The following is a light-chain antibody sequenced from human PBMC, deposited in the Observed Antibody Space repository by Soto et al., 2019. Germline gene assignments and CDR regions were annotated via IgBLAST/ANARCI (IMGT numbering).Light chain of an antibody. J-gene: IGLJ2*01. CDR3: SSYAGSNNLV. Sequence: QSALTQPPSASGSPGQSVTISCTGTSSDVGGYNYVSWYQQHPGKAPKLMIYEVIKRPSGVSVRFSGSKSGNTASLTVSGVQAEDGADYPRSSYAGSNNLVFGGGTKLTVL. CDR1: SSDVGGYNY. V-gene: IGLV2-8*01. CDR2: EVI.